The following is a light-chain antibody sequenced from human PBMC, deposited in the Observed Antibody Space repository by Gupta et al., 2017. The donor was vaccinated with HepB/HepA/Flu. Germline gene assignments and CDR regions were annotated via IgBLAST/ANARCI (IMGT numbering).Light chain of an antibody. V-gene: IGKV3-20*01. CDR3: HQDCASFA. J-gene: IGKJ5*01. CDR2: DTS. Sequence: ENVLTQSPGTLSLSPGERATLSCRASQSIDRISLEWYQQKPGQAPRLLIHDTSTRANGIPDRFSGSGSGTDFTLTRGGREAEDFAFYYGHQDCASFAFGQGTLMDIK. CDR1: QSIDRIS.